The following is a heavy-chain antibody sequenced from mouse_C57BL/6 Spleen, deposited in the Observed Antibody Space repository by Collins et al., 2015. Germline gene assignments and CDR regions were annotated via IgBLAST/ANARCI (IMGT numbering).Heavy chain of an antibody. CDR1: GYTFTDYE. CDR2: IDPETGGT. J-gene: IGHJ3*01. V-gene: IGHV1-15*01. D-gene: IGHD2-3*01. CDR3: TRSGDGYYPFAY. Sequence: QVQLQQSGAELVRPGASVTLSCKASGYTFTDYEMHWVKQTPVHGLEWIGAIDPETGGTAYNQKFKGKAILTADKSSSTAYMELRSLTSEDSAVYYCTRSGDGYYPFAYWGQGTLVTVSA.